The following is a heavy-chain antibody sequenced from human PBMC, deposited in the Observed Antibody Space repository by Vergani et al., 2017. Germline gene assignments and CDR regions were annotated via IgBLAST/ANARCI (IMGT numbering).Heavy chain of an antibody. CDR3: ARGRSYYDIWNGYYSPDFDP. J-gene: IGHJ5*02. V-gene: IGHV1-8*03. CDR1: GYTFTNYD. CDR2: MNPRSGNT. Sequence: QVQLVQSGAEVKKPGASVRVSCKASGYTFTNYDINWVRQATGQGLEWMGWMNPRSGNTGYAQKFQGRVTITRNTSMNTAYMELSNLRSEDTAVYYCARGRSYYDIWNGYYSPDFDPWGQGTLVTVSS. D-gene: IGHD3-3*01.